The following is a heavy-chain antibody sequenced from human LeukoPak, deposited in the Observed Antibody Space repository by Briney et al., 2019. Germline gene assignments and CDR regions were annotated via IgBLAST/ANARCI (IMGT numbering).Heavy chain of an antibody. CDR3: ARSERITMVRGVEYNWFDP. CDR1: GYTFTSYA. D-gene: IGHD3-10*01. J-gene: IGHJ5*02. CDR2: INTGNGNT. V-gene: IGHV1-3*04. Sequence: ASVKVSCKASGYTFTSYAMHWVRQAPGQRLEWMGWINTGNGNTKYSQKFQGRVTITRDTSASTAYMELSSLRSEDTAVYYCARSERITMVRGVEYNWFDPWGQGTLVTVSS.